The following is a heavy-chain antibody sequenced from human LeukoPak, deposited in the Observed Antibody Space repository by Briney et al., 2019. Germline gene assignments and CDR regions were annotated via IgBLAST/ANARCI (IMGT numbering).Heavy chain of an antibody. Sequence: GGSLRLSCAASGFTFSSYAMSWVRQAPWRGLEWVSAISGRDGRTYYTDSVKGRFTISRDNSRDTLYLQMNSLRAEDTAVYYCSTSPSFGSSWYQFNYWGQGTLVTVSS. V-gene: IGHV3-23*01. J-gene: IGHJ4*02. CDR1: GFTFSSYA. CDR2: ISGRDGRT. CDR3: STSPSFGSSWYQFNY. D-gene: IGHD6-13*01.